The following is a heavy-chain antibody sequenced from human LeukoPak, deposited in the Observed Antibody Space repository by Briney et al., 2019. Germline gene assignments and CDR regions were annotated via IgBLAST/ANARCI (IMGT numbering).Heavy chain of an antibody. Sequence: ASVKVSCKASGYTFTSYDINWVRQATGQGLEWMGWMNPNSGNTGYAQKFQGRVTMTRNTSISTAYMELSSLRSGDTAVYYCARRIAVAGYYYYGMDVWGQGTMVTVSS. CDR1: GYTFTSYD. CDR2: MNPNSGNT. V-gene: IGHV1-8*01. J-gene: IGHJ6*02. D-gene: IGHD6-19*01. CDR3: ARRIAVAGYYYYGMDV.